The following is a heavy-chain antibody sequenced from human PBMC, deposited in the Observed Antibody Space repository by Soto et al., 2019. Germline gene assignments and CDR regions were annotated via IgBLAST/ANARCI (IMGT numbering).Heavy chain of an antibody. D-gene: IGHD4-17*01. Sequence: QVQLVESGGGVVQAGRLLRLSCAVSGIFFSSYGMHWVRQAPGKGLEWVALISHDGSSMFYGDSVRGRFTISRDNSMDMVFLQMSGLRPEDTALYYFMTPGSADHSDYGGQGTLVTVSS. V-gene: IGHV3-30*03. CDR2: ISHDGSSM. J-gene: IGHJ4*02. CDR3: MTPGSADHSDY. CDR1: GIFFSSYG.